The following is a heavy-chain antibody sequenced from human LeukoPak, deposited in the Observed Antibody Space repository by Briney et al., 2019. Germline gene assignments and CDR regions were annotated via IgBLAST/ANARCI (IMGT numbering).Heavy chain of an antibody. D-gene: IGHD3-22*01. V-gene: IGHV1-69*01. CDR1: GGTFSSYA. CDR2: IIPIFGTA. J-gene: IGHJ4*02. CDR3: ARVWGQGSSGYYPF. Sequence: SVKVSCKASGGTFSSYAISWVRQAPGQGLEWMGGIIPIFGTANYAQKFQGRVTITADESTSTAYMELSSLRSEDTAVYYCARVWGQGSSGYYPFWGQGTLVTVSS.